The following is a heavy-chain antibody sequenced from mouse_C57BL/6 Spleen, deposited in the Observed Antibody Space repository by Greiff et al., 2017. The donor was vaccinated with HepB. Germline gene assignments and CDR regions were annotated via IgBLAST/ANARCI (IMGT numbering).Heavy chain of an antibody. V-gene: IGHV8-12*01. CDR2: IYWDDDK. CDR3: ARSSPYYDYDGRLDY. D-gene: IGHD2-4*01. Sequence: QVTLKESGPGILQSSQTLSLTCSFSGFSLSTSGMGVSWIRQPSGKGLEWLAHIYWDDDKRYNPFLKSRLTISKDTSRNQVFLKITSVDTADTATYYCARSSPYYDYDGRLDYWGQGTTLTVSS. CDR1: GFSLSTSGMG. J-gene: IGHJ2*01.